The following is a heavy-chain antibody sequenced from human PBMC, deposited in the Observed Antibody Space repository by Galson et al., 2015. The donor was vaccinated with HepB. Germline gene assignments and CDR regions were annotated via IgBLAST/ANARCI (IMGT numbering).Heavy chain of an antibody. D-gene: IGHD3-3*01. V-gene: IGHV3-48*01. J-gene: IGHJ6*03. CDR1: GFTFSSYS. CDR2: ISSSSSTI. CDR3: ARGATIFGVATSRHYYYYYMDV. Sequence: SLRLSCAASGFTFSSYSMNWVRRAPGKGLEWVSYISSSSSTIYYADSVKGRFTISRDNAKNSLYPQMNSLRAEDTAVYYCARGATIFGVATSRHYYYYYMDVWGKGTTVTVSS.